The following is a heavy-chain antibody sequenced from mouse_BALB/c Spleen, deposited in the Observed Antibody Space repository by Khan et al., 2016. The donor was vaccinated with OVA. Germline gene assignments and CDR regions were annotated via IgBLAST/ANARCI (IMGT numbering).Heavy chain of an antibody. CDR1: GFTFSSYY. CDR3: TRDYGYDGEVAY. V-gene: IGHV5-6-2*01. J-gene: IGHJ3*01. CDR2: IKNNGGKI. D-gene: IGHD2-2*01. Sequence: EVKLVESGGGLVKLGGSLKLSCAASGFTFSSYYMSWVRQTPEKRLELVAAIKNNGGKIYYVDTVKGRFTISRDSAKSTLYLQMSSLKSEDTALYYCTRDYGYDGEVAYWGQGTLVTVSA.